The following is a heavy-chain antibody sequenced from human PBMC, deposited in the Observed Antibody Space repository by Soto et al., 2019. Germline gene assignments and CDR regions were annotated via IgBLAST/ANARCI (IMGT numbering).Heavy chain of an antibody. D-gene: IGHD7-27*01. Sequence: ASVKVSCKASGYTFTSYDINWVRQATGQGLEWMGWMNPNSGNTGYAQKFQGRVTMTRNTSISTAYMELSSLRSEDTAVYYCARLTQAYYYMEVWGKGTTVTVSS. J-gene: IGHJ6*03. CDR1: GYTFTSYD. CDR2: MNPNSGNT. V-gene: IGHV1-8*01. CDR3: ARLTQAYYYMEV.